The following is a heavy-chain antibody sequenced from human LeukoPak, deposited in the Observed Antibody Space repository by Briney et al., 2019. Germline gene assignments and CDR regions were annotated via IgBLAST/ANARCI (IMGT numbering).Heavy chain of an antibody. V-gene: IGHV1-24*01. CDR3: ASRRTDAFDI. Sequence: ASVKVSCKVSGYTLTELSMHWVRQAPGKGLEWMGGFDPEDGETIYAQKFQGRVTITEDTSTDTAYMELSSLRSEDTAVYYCASRRTDAFDIWGQGTMVTVSS. CDR1: GYTLTELS. J-gene: IGHJ3*02. D-gene: IGHD6-6*01. CDR2: FDPEDGET.